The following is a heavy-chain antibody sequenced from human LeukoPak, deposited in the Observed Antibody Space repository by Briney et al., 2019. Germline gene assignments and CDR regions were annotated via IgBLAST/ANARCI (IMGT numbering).Heavy chain of an antibody. J-gene: IGHJ4*02. Sequence: GGSLRLSCAASGFTFSSYSMNWVRQAPGKGLEWVSGISSSSSYIYYADSVKGRFIISRDNAKNSLYMQMNTLRAEDTAVYYCARDARVSSTSSPGYWGQGTLVTVSS. CDR1: GFTFSSYS. D-gene: IGHD2-2*01. V-gene: IGHV3-21*01. CDR2: ISSSSSYI. CDR3: ARDARVSSTSSPGY.